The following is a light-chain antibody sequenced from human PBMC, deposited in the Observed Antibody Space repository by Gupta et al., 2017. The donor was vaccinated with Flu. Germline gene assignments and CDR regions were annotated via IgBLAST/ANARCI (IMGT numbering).Light chain of an antibody. CDR2: RNN. Sequence: TATPPCTGNSNNVGYQGSAWLQQHQGHPPKLLPYRNNDRPSGIPERFSESRSGNTASLTIIGVQPEDEADYYCSAWDGSLSGGVFGGGTKLTVL. J-gene: IGLJ3*02. V-gene: IGLV10-54*04. CDR1: SNNVGYQG. CDR3: SAWDGSLSGGV.